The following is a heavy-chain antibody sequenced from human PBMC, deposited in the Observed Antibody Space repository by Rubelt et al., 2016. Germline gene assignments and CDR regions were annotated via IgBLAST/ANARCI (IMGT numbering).Heavy chain of an antibody. V-gene: IGHV3-23*04. CDR3: AKVRSEVVEAALNY. Sequence: EVLLVQSGGGLVEPGGSLRLSCAASGFTFSSYAMSWVRQAPGKGLEWVSSISGSGGDTYYADSVKGRFTISRDNSKNTLDLQMNSLRAEDTALYSCAKVRSEVVEAALNYWGQGTLVTVSS. J-gene: IGHJ4*02. CDR1: GFTFSSYA. CDR2: ISGSGGDT. D-gene: IGHD2-15*01.